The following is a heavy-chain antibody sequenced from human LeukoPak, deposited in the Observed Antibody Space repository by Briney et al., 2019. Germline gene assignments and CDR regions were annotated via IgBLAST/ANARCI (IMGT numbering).Heavy chain of an antibody. CDR3: ARLRGRYFDWLPQYYFDY. CDR2: IKQDGSEK. V-gene: IGHV3-7*03. CDR1: GFTFSSYW. J-gene: IGHJ4*02. Sequence: SGGSLRLFCAASGFTFSSYWMIGVRQAPGKGREWVADIKQDGSEKYYVDSVKGRFTISRDNAKNSLYLQMNSLRAEDTAVYYCARLRGRYFDWLPQYYFDYWGQGTLVTVSS. D-gene: IGHD3-9*01.